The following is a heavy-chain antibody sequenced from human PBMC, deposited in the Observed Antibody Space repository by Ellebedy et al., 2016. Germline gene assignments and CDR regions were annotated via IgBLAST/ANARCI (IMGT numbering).Heavy chain of an antibody. CDR2: INHSGST. V-gene: IGHV4-34*01. D-gene: IGHD6-6*01. CDR3: ARGVQEYSYGMDV. Sequence: SETLSLTCAVYGGSFSGYYWSWIRQPPGKGLEWIGEINHSGSTNSNPSLKSRVTISLDTSKNQFSLKLSSVTAADTAVYYCARGVQEYSYGMDVWGLGTAVTVSS. J-gene: IGHJ6*02. CDR1: GGSFSGYY.